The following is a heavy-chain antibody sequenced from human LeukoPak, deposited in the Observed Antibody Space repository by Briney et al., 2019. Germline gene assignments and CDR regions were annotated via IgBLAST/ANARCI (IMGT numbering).Heavy chain of an antibody. CDR2: IKSKTDGGTT. CDR3: TTEGSWYHPYFDY. V-gene: IGHV3-15*01. D-gene: IGHD6-13*01. CDR1: GFTFSNAW. Sequence: GGSLRLSCAASGFTFSNAWMSWVRQAPGKGLEWVGRIKSKTDGGTTDYAAPVKGRFTISRDDSKNTLYLQMNSLKTEDTAVYYCTTEGSWYHPYFDYWGQGTLVTVSS. J-gene: IGHJ4*02.